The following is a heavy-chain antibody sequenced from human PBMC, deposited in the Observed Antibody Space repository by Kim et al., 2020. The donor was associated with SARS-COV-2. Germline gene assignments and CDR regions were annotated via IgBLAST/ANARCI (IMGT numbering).Heavy chain of an antibody. V-gene: IGHV1-18*01. J-gene: IGHJ4*02. D-gene: IGHD3-22*01. CDR1: GYRFSQFG. CDR2: ISPFNGNT. CDR3: VRDTRKIYYDTADYNRDMDYFDL. Sequence: ASVKVSCKASGYRFSQFGISWVRQAPGQGPEWLGWISPFNGNTNFSPRLQGRVSMTTDMSANIAYLEMTSLTSDDTAVYSCVRDTRKIYYDTADYNRDMDYFDLWGQGTLITVSS.